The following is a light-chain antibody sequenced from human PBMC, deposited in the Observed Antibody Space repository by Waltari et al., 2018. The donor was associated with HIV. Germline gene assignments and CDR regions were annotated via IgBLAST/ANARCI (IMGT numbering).Light chain of an antibody. CDR3: MQSMKLPLT. J-gene: IGKJ5*01. CDR1: ESLLHSDGKTY. CDR2: EVS. V-gene: IGKV2D-29*01. Sequence: IVMTQTPLSLSVTPGQPASISCKSSESLLHSDGKTYLFWYLQKAGQPPQRLIFEVSTRFSGVTDRCSGSGSGTDFTLRISRVEAGDVGIYYCMQSMKLPLTFGQGTRLDIK.